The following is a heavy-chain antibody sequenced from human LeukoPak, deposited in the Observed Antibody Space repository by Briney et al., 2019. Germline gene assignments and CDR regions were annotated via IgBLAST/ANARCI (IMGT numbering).Heavy chain of an antibody. CDR1: GGSISSYY. V-gene: IGHV4-59*12. Sequence: PSETLSLTCTVSGGSISSYYWSWIRQPPGKGLEWIAYISDIGSINYNPSLKSRVTISVDTSKNQFSLKLSSVTAADTAVYYCARSQYSSSSRLGYDYWGQGTLVTVSS. CDR3: ARSQYSSSSRLGYDY. CDR2: ISDIGSI. D-gene: IGHD6-6*01. J-gene: IGHJ4*02.